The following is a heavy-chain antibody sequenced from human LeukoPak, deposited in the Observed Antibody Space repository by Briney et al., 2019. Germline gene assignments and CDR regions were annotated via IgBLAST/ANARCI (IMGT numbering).Heavy chain of an antibody. J-gene: IGHJ6*03. CDR2: IKSKGSGGTV. CDR1: GFTFTIAW. V-gene: IGHV3-15*01. CDR3: ARAIAARPYYYYYYYMDV. D-gene: IGHD6-6*01. Sequence: GGSLRLSCAASGFTFTIAWMTWVRQAPGKGLEWVGRIKSKGSGGTVDFAAPVQGRFTISRDDSMNTLYLQMNSLRPEDTAVYYCARAIAARPYYYYYYYMDVWGKGTTVTVSS.